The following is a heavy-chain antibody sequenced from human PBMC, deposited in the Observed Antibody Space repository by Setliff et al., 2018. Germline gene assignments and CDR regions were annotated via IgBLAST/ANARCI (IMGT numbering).Heavy chain of an antibody. CDR2: IWDDGVKK. Sequence: PVGSLRLSCAASGFTFSTYRMHWVRQAPGKGLEWVAVIWDDGVKKYHADSVKGRFTISRDNSKNTLYLEMNSLRAEDTAVYYCARTCSGSGCYAGLESWGQGTPVTVSS. CDR3: ARTCSGSGCYAGLES. J-gene: IGHJ4*02. D-gene: IGHD2-15*01. V-gene: IGHV3-33*08. CDR1: GFTFSTYR.